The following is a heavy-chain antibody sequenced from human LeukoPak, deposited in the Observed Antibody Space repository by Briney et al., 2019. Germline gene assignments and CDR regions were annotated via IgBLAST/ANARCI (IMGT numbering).Heavy chain of an antibody. Sequence: PGGSLRLSCAATGLTFSTYAMSWVRQAPGKGLEWVAVISYDGSNKYYADSVKGRFTISRDNSKNTLCLQMNSLRAEDTAVYYCAKEMYDYYYGMDVWGQGTTVTVSS. CDR3: AKEMYDYYYGMDV. CDR2: ISYDGSNK. V-gene: IGHV3-30*18. J-gene: IGHJ6*02. CDR1: GLTFSTYA.